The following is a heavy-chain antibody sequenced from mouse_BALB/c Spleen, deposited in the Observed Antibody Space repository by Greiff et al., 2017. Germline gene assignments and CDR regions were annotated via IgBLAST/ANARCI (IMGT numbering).Heavy chain of an antibody. CDR3: AREEAYD. V-gene: IGHV5-4*02. J-gene: IGHJ3*01. CDR1: GFTFSDYY. Sequence: EVKLVESGGGLVKPGGSLKLSCAASGFTFSDYYMYWVRQTPEKRLEWVATISDGGSYTYYPDSVKGRFTISRDNAKNNLYLQMSSLKSEDTAMYYCAREEAYDWGQGTLVTVSA. D-gene: IGHD6-5*01. CDR2: ISDGGSYT.